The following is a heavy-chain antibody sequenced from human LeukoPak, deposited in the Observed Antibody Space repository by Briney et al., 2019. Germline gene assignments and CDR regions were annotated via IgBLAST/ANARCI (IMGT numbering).Heavy chain of an antibody. D-gene: IGHD5-24*01. CDR1: GFTFSSYG. V-gene: IGHV3-30*18. Sequence: PGGSLRLSCAASGFTFSSYGMHWVRQAPGKGLEWVAVISYDGSNKYYADSVKGRFTISRDNSKNTLYLQMNSLRAEDTAVYYCAKAGEVDGYNFVHWGQGTLVTVSS. J-gene: IGHJ4*02. CDR3: AKAGEVDGYNFVH. CDR2: ISYDGSNK.